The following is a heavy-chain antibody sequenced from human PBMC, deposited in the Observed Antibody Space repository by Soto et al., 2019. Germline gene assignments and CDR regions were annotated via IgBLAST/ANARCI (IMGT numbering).Heavy chain of an antibody. D-gene: IGHD1-7*01. CDR1: GGSFTSNNW. J-gene: IGHJ4*02. CDR3: ASRDPGTSVDY. Sequence: SETLSLTCAVSGGSFTSNNWWTWVRQPPGQGLEWIGEIYRTGSTNYNPSLKSRVTISLDESENQFSLKVTSLTAADTAVYYCASRDPGTSVDYWGQGTLVTVSS. V-gene: IGHV4-4*02. CDR2: IYRTGST.